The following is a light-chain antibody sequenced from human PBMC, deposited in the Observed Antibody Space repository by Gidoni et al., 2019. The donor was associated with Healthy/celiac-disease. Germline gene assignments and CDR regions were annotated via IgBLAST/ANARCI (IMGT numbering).Light chain of an antibody. V-gene: IGLV2-14*03. CDR2: YVS. CDR3: SSYTSSSTV. J-gene: IGLJ2*01. CDR1: SSDVGGYNY. Sequence: QSALTQPASVSGSPGQSITISCTGTSSDVGGYNYVSWYQQHPGKAPKLMIYYVSNRPSGVSNRFSGSKSGTTASLTISGLQAEDEADYYCSSYTSSSTVFGGGTKLTVL.